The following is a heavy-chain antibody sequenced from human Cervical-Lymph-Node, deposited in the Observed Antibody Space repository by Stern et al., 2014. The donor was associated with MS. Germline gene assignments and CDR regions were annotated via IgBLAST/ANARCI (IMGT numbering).Heavy chain of an antibody. Sequence: EVQLVESGGGLVKPGGSLRLSCAASGFSFSSYNMNWVRQAPGKGLEWVSAIDSSSTYIYYVDSVKGRFTISRDNAKKSLYLQMNSLRAEDTAVYYCAPSSPGYWGQGILVTVSS. D-gene: IGHD2-2*01. CDR2: IDSSSTYI. J-gene: IGHJ4*02. CDR3: APSSPGY. V-gene: IGHV3-21*01. CDR1: GFSFSSYN.